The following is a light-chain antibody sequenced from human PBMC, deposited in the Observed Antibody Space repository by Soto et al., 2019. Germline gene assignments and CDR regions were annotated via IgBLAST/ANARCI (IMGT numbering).Light chain of an antibody. CDR3: YSYTTSSTYV. J-gene: IGLJ1*01. CDR1: SSDVGGYNY. V-gene: IGLV2-14*01. Sequence: QSVLTQPASVSGSPGQSITISCTGTSSDVGGYNYVSWYQQHPAKVPKLMIYHVSNRPSGVSDRFSGSKSGNTASLTISGLQAEDEADYYCYSYTTSSTYVFGTGTKATVL. CDR2: HVS.